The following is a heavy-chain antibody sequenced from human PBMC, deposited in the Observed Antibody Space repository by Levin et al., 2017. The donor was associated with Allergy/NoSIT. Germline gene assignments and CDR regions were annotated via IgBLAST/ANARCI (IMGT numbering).Heavy chain of an antibody. V-gene: IGHV4-38-2*01. CDR1: GYSITSGYY. D-gene: IGHD2-21*02. Sequence: SQTLSLTCAVSGYSITSGYYWVWIRQPPGKGLEWIASIDGSGTTWNSPSLKSRVSMSVDMSQNQFSLNLNSVTAADTAIYYCARSCDGDCYATYWYFDLWGRGALVTVSS. CDR3: ARSCDGDCYATYWYFDL. CDR2: IDGSGTT. J-gene: IGHJ2*01.